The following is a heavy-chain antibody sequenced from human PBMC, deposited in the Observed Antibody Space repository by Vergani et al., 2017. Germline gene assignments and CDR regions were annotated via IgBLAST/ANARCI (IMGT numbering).Heavy chain of an antibody. CDR2: INPNSGGT. V-gene: IGHV1-2*02. D-gene: IGHD3-3*01. Sequence: QVQLVQSGAEVKKPGASVKVSCKASGYTFTGYYMHWVRQAPGQGLEWMGWINPNSGGTNYAQQFQGRVTMTRDTSISTAYMELSRLRSDDTAVYYCARVSKGYDFSLYYMDVWGKGTTVTVSS. CDR3: ARVSKGYDFSLYYMDV. CDR1: GYTFTGYY. J-gene: IGHJ6*03.